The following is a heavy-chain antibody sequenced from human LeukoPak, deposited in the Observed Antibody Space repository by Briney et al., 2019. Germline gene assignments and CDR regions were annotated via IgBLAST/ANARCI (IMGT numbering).Heavy chain of an antibody. J-gene: IGHJ5*02. V-gene: IGHV1-69*13. D-gene: IGHD2-21*02. CDR3: ARDVRAYCGGDCKYNWFDP. CDR1: GGTFSSYA. Sequence: SVKVSCKASGGTFSSYAISWVRQAPGQGLEWVGGIIPIFGTANYAQKFQGRVTITADESTSTAYMELSSLRSEDTAVYYCARDVRAYCGGDCKYNWFDPWGQGTLVTVSS. CDR2: IIPIFGTA.